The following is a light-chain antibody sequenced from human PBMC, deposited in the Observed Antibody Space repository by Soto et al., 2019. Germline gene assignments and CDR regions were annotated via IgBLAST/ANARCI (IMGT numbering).Light chain of an antibody. CDR1: SSNIGSNY. J-gene: IGLJ2*01. V-gene: IGLV1-47*01. Sequence: QSVLTQPPSASGAPGQTVTISCSGRSSNIGSNYVYWYQQLPETAPRLLLYRADQRPSGIPDRFSGSKSGTSASLAISGLRSEDEADYYCAAWDDILSGLVFGGGTQLTVL. CDR3: AAWDDILSGLV. CDR2: RAD.